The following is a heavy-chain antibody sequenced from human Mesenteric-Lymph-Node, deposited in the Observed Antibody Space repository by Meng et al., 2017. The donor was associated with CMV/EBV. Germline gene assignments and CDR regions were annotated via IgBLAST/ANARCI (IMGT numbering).Heavy chain of an antibody. Sequence: LSCAVSGFTCRDYYMTWIRRTPAKGLEWVAYISPSGSSTYYGDSVKGRFTISRDNARSSLYLQMNNLRVDDTALYHCARADTWFFDLWGRGTLVTVSS. CDR2: ISPSGSST. CDR3: ARADTWFFDL. J-gene: IGHJ2*01. CDR1: GFTCRDYY. V-gene: IGHV3-11*01.